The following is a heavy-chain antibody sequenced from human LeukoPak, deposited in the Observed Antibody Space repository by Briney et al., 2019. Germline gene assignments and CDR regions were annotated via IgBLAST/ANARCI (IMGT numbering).Heavy chain of an antibody. CDR2: IRYDGSNK. J-gene: IGHJ4*02. CDR1: GFTFSSYA. D-gene: IGHD6-19*01. V-gene: IGHV3-30*02. CDR3: AKDGPQYSSGWYLHF. Sequence: PGGSLRLSCAASGFTFSSYAMHWVRQAPGKGLEWVAFIRYDGSNKYYADSVKGRFTISRDNSKNTLYLQMNSLRAEDTAVYYCAKDGPQYSSGWYLHFWGQGTLVTVSS.